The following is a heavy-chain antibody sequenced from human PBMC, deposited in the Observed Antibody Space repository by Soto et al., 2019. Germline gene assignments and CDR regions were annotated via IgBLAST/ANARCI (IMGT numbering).Heavy chain of an antibody. J-gene: IGHJ5*02. Sequence: SETLSLTCAVYGGSFSGYYWTWIRQPPGKGLEWIGYIYDSGRTNYNPSLKSRVTISVDTSKSQFSLKLTSVTAADTAVYYCATGRWFDPWGQGTLVTVSS. CDR3: ATGRWFDP. CDR2: IYDSGRT. V-gene: IGHV4-59*01. CDR1: GGSFSGYY.